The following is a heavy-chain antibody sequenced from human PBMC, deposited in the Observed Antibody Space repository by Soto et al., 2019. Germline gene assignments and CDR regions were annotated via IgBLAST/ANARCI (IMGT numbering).Heavy chain of an antibody. CDR2: IGHSGSGT. V-gene: IGHV3-74*01. CDR3: TRDNNWSYDY. D-gene: IGHD1-1*01. J-gene: IGHJ4*02. CDR1: GFTFSSHW. Sequence: GGSLRLSCAASGFTFSSHWMHWVRQAPGKGLVWVSHIGHSGSGTRDADSVQGRFTISRDNARNTLYLQMNSLRDGDTAVYYCTRDNNWSYDYWGQGSLVTVSS.